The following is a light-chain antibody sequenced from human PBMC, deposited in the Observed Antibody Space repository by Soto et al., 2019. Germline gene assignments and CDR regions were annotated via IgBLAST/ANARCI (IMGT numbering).Light chain of an antibody. CDR3: SSYAGSYTWI. J-gene: IGLJ2*01. CDR2: DVV. Sequence: QPVLTQPRSVSGSPGQSVTISCTGTNSDVGNYNFISWYQQHPGKAPKLIIYDVVKRPSGVPDRFSGSKSGNTASLTISGLQAEDEANYYCSSYAGSYTWIFGGGTKLTVL. V-gene: IGLV2-11*01. CDR1: NSDVGNYNF.